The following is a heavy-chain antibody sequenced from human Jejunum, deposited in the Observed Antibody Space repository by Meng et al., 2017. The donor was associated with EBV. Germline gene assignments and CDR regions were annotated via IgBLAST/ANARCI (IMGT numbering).Heavy chain of an antibody. V-gene: IGHV1-3*01. D-gene: IGHD6-13*01. CDR3: ARGSSWNRGDY. J-gene: IGHJ4*02. CDR1: GYTLTNYA. CDR2: ISAGSGDT. Sequence: QDHLVQSGAEVKKPGASVKVSCKASGYTLTNYALHWVRQAPGQGLEWMGYISAGSGDTKNSQKFQGRVTFTRDTSASTVYMELSSLRSEDTAMYYCARGSSWNRGDYWGQGTLVTVSS.